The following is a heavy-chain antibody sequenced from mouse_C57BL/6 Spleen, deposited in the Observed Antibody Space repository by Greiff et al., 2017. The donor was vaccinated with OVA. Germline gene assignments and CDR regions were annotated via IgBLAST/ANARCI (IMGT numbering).Heavy chain of an antibody. J-gene: IGHJ2*01. Sequence: QVQLQQPGTELVKPGASVKLSCKASGYTFTSYWMHWVKQRPGQGLEWVGNINPSNGGTNYNEKFKSKATLTVDKSSSTAYMQLSSLTSEDSAVYYCASPITTVVAHYFDYWGQGTTLTVSS. V-gene: IGHV1-53*01. CDR2: INPSNGGT. CDR1: GYTFTSYW. D-gene: IGHD1-1*01. CDR3: ASPITTVVAHYFDY.